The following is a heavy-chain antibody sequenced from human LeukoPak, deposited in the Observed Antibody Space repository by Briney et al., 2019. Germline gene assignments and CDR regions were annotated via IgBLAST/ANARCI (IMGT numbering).Heavy chain of an antibody. CDR1: GFTFSSYT. CDR2: LSFGGGTI. V-gene: IGHV3-23*01. J-gene: IGHJ6*02. CDR3: AKVGGYCSSTSCYTDYYYGMDV. D-gene: IGHD2-2*02. Sequence: GGSLRLSCAASGFTFSSYTMAWVRQAPGKGLECVSSLSFGGGTIYYADSVKGRFTISRDNSKNTLSLQMNSLRAADTAVYYCAKVGGYCSSTSCYTDYYYGMDVWGQGTTVTVSS.